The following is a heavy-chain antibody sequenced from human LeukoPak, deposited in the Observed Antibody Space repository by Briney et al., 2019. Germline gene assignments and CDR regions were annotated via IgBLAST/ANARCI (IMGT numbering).Heavy chain of an antibody. D-gene: IGHD3-10*01. CDR2: ISSSSSYI. CDR1: GFTFSSYA. CDR3: ARDRTYYYGSGSYGPTGY. J-gene: IGHJ4*02. V-gene: IGHV3-21*01. Sequence: PGGSLRLSCAASGFTFSSYAMNWVRQAPGKGLEWVSSISSSSSYIYYADSVKGRFTISRDNTKNSLYLQMNSLRAEDTAVYYCARDRTYYYGSGSYGPTGYWGQGTLVTVSS.